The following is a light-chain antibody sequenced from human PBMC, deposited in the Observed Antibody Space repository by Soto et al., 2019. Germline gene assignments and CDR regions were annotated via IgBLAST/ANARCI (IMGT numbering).Light chain of an antibody. CDR1: QSISNH. J-gene: IGKJ1*01. Sequence: DIQMTQSPSSLSASVEDRVIITCRASQSISNHLNWYQQKPGKAPKLLIYAASSLQGGVPSRFSGSGSGTDFTLTISSLQPEDFATYYCQQSYSTAWTFGQGTKVDIK. CDR3: QQSYSTAWT. V-gene: IGKV1-39*01. CDR2: AAS.